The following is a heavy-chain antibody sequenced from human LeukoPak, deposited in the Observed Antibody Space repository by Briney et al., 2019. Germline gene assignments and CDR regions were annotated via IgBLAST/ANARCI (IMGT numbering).Heavy chain of an antibody. J-gene: IGHJ3*01. Sequence: PGGSLRLSCAASGFTLRSYAMHWVRQAPGRGLEWVALISYDGTNKYYADSVKGRFTIFRDNSNNTLFLQMNSLRVEDTAVYYCARHVTYYFDPRRFFGDAFDLWGQGTMLTVSS. CDR1: GFTLRSYA. V-gene: IGHV3-30*04. CDR2: ISYDGTNK. CDR3: ARHVTYYFDPRRFFGDAFDL. D-gene: IGHD3-22*01.